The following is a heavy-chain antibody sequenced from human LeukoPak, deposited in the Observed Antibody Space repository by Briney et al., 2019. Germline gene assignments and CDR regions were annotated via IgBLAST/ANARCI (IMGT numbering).Heavy chain of an antibody. CDR1: GGTFSSYA. CDR3: ARDTPYSSSDQDFDY. V-gene: IGHV1-69*05. D-gene: IGHD6-6*01. Sequence: SVKASCKASGGTFSSYAISWVRQAPGQGLEWMGRIIPIFGTANYAQKFQGRVTITTDESTSTAYMELSSLRSEDTAVYYCARDTPYSSSDQDFDYWGQGTLVTVSS. J-gene: IGHJ4*02. CDR2: IIPIFGTA.